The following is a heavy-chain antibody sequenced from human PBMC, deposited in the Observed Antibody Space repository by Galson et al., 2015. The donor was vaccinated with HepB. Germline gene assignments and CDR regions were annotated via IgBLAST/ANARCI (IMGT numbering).Heavy chain of an antibody. CDR3: ARNCYGSGSYYEGYYYYYMDV. CDR2: IIPIFGTA. Sequence: SVKVSCKASGGTFSSYAISWVRQAPGQGLEWMGGIIPIFGTANYAQKFQGRVTITADESTSTAYMELSSLRSEDTAVYYCARNCYGSGSYYEGYYYYYMDVWGKGTTVTVSS. CDR1: GGTFSSYA. J-gene: IGHJ6*03. D-gene: IGHD3-10*01. V-gene: IGHV1-69*13.